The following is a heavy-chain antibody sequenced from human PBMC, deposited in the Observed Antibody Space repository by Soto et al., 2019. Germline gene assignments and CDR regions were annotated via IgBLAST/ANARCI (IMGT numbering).Heavy chain of an antibody. CDR3: ARAVGETLYYLDY. V-gene: IGHV4-59*08. CDR1: SDSISSYY. Sequence: QVQLQESGPGLVRPSETLSLTCTVSSDSISSYYFIWIRQSPGKGLEWIGYTDYSGNTNYNPSLKSLVTISGDTSKNQLSLRLSPVTAADTAVYYFARAVGETLYYLDYWGQGTLVTVSS. D-gene: IGHD6-19*01. CDR2: TDYSGNT. J-gene: IGHJ4*02.